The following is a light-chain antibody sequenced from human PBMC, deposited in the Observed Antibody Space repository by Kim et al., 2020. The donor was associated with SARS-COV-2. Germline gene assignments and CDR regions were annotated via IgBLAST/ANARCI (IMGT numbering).Light chain of an antibody. CDR3: QQYGSLPIT. CDR2: GES. CDR1: QTVRGNY. Sequence: SPGERVTLSCRASQTVRGNYLAGYQQKPGQAPRLLIYGESSRATGIPDRFSGSGSGADFTLSISRLAPEDFAVYFCQQYGSLPITFGQGTRLEIK. J-gene: IGKJ5*01. V-gene: IGKV3-20*01.